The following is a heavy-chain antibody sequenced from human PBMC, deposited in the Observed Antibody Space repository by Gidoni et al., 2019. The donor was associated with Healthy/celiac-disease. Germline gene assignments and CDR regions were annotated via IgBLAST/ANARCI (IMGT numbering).Heavy chain of an antibody. CDR1: GFTVSSNY. CDR2: IYSGGST. CDR3: ARDPTPNYFQH. V-gene: IGHV3-66*01. J-gene: IGHJ1*01. Sequence: CAASGFTVSSNYLGWVRQAPGKGLEWVSVIYSGGSTYYADSVKGRFTISRDNSKNTLYLQMNSLRAEDTAVYYCARDPTPNYFQHWGQGTLVTVSS.